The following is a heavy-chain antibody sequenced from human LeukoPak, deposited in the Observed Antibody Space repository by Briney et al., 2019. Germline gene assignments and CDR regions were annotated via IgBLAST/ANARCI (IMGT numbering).Heavy chain of an antibody. Sequence: EASVKVSCKASGYTFTSYGISWVRQAPGQGLEWMGWISAYNGDTNYAQKLQGRVTMTTDTSTSTAYMELSRLRSDDTAVYYCARDLNYYDSSGYYGGSAGLNFDYWGQGTLVTVSS. J-gene: IGHJ4*02. D-gene: IGHD3-22*01. V-gene: IGHV1-18*01. CDR2: ISAYNGDT. CDR1: GYTFTSYG. CDR3: ARDLNYYDSSGYYGGSAGLNFDY.